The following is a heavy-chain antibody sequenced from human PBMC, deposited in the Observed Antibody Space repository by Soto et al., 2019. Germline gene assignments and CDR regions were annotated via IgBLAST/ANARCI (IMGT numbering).Heavy chain of an antibody. D-gene: IGHD6-6*01. CDR2: ISAYNGNT. CDR3: ARVGVEQNCYYYMDV. Sequence: GASVKVSCKASGYTFTSYGISWVRQAPGQGLEWMGWISAYNGNTNYAQKLQGRVTMTTDTSTSTAYMELRSLRSDDTAVYYCARVGVEQNCYYYMDVWGKGTTVTVSS. V-gene: IGHV1-18*01. J-gene: IGHJ6*03. CDR1: GYTFTSYG.